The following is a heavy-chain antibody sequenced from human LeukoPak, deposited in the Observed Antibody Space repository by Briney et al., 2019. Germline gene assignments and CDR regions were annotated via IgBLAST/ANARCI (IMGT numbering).Heavy chain of an antibody. CDR2: IYYSGST. CDR1: GGSISSSSYY. V-gene: IGHV4-39*07. Sequence: SETLSLTCTVSGGSISSSSYYWGWIRQPPGKGLEWIGSIYYSGSTYYNPSLKSRVTISVDTSKNQFSLKLSSVTAADTAVYYCARDAVPAAIDYYYYMDVWGKGTTVTVSS. CDR3: ARDAVPAAIDYYYYMDV. J-gene: IGHJ6*03. D-gene: IGHD2-2*01.